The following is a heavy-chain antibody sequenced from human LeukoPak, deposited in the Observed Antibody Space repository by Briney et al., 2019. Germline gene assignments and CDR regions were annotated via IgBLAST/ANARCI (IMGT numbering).Heavy chain of an antibody. CDR2: IKSKTDGGTT. Sequence: PGGSLRLSCAASGFTFSNAWMNWVRQAPGKGLEWVGRIKSKTDGGTTDYAAPVKGRFTISRDDSKNTLYLQMNSLKTEDTAVYYCTTVSLRYFDWLLYPTGFFDCWGQGTLVTVSS. V-gene: IGHV3-15*07. D-gene: IGHD3-9*01. CDR3: TTVSLRYFDWLLYPTGFFDC. J-gene: IGHJ4*02. CDR1: GFTFSNAW.